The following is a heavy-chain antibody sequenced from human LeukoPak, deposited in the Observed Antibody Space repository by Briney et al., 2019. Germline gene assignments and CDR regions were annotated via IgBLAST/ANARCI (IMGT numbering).Heavy chain of an antibody. CDR1: GYTFTGYY. Sequence: ASVKVSCKASGYTFTGYYMHWVRQAPGQGLEWMGWINPNSGGTNYVQKFQGRVTMTRDTSISTAYMELSRPRSDDTAVYYCIYSSSSNYFQHWGQGTLVTVSS. J-gene: IGHJ1*01. D-gene: IGHD6-6*01. V-gene: IGHV1-2*02. CDR2: INPNSGGT. CDR3: IYSSSSNYFQH.